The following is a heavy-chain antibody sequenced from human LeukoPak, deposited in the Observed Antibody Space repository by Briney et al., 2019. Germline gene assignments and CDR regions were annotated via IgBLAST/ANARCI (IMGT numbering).Heavy chain of an antibody. CDR3: ARTPAVVVVAANHFDY. CDR2: IIPIFGTA. Sequence: VASVKVSCKASGGTFSSYAISWVRQAPGQGLEWMGGIIPIFGTANYAQKFQGRVTITADESTSTAYMELSSLRSEDTAVYYCARTPAVVVVAANHFDYWGQGTLVTVSS. V-gene: IGHV1-69*01. D-gene: IGHD2-15*01. CDR1: GGTFSSYA. J-gene: IGHJ4*02.